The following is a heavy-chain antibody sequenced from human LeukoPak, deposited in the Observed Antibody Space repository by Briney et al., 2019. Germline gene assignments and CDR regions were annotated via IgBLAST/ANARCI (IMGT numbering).Heavy chain of an antibody. J-gene: IGHJ6*02. Sequence: GGSLRLSRAASGFTFSDYYMSWIRQAPGKGLEWVSTISGSGGAGTYYADSVKGRFTVSRDNSRNTLYLPMNSLRAEDTAVYYCVKDRGGSPFYGMDVWGQGTTVTVSS. CDR1: GFTFSDYY. CDR2: ISGSGGAGT. V-gene: IGHV3-23*01. D-gene: IGHD1-26*01. CDR3: VKDRGGSPFYGMDV.